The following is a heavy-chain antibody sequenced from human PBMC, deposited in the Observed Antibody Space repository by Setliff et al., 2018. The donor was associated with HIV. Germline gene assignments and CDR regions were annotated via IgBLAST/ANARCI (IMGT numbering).Heavy chain of an antibody. CDR2: ISGSGGVM. Sequence: GGSLRLSCAVSGFSFSDDFMTWIRQAPGKGLEWVSYISGSGGVMAYADSVKGRFTISRDNAKNSMYLQMNSLRVEDTATYYCARARGSVGYYGSGTMYHMDVWGKGTTVTVSS. V-gene: IGHV3-11*01. CDR3: ARARGSVGYYGSGTMYHMDV. CDR1: GFSFSDDF. J-gene: IGHJ6*03. D-gene: IGHD3-10*01.